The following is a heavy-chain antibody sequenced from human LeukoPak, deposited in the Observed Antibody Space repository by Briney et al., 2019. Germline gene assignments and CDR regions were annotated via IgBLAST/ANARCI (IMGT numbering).Heavy chain of an antibody. CDR3: ARARYYGSGSDAFDI. Sequence: PSETLSLTCTVSGGSISSYYWSWIRQPPGKGLEWIGYIHYSGSTNYNPSLKSRVTISVDTSKNQFSLKLSSVTAADTAVYYCARARYYGSGSDAFDIWGQGTMVTVSS. D-gene: IGHD3-10*01. V-gene: IGHV4-59*01. CDR2: IHYSGST. CDR1: GGSISSYY. J-gene: IGHJ3*02.